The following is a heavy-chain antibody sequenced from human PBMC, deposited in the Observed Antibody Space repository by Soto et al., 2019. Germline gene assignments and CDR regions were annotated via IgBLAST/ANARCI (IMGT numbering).Heavy chain of an antibody. D-gene: IGHD3-16*01. CDR3: ARDQYVFDY. CDR2: LSNSGTYT. CDR1: GFAFSDCY. J-gene: IGHJ4*02. Sequence: QVQLVQSGGGLVKPGGSLTLSCAASGFAFSDCYVTWIRQAPGKGLEWVSSLSNSGTYTNYADSVKGRFITSRDNAKNSLLLHLNSLRAEDTTVYFCARDQYVFDYWGQGALVIVSS. V-gene: IGHV3-11*05.